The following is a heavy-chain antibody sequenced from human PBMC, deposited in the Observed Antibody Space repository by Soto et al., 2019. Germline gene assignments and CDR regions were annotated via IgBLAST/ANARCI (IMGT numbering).Heavy chain of an antibody. CDR3: ARIIADWYFDL. J-gene: IGHJ2*01. CDR2: IYPSDSDV. CDR1: GYSFALYW. Sequence: GESLKISCKGSGYSFALYWIGWVRQMPGKDLEWMGIIYPSDSDVRYSPSFQGQVTMSADKSISIVYLQWNSLKASDTAMYYCARIIADWYFDLWGRGTLVTVSS. D-gene: IGHD3-16*02. V-gene: IGHV5-51*01.